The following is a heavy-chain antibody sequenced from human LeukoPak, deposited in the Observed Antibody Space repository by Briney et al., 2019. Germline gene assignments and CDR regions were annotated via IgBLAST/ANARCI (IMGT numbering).Heavy chain of an antibody. V-gene: IGHV4-4*07. CDR2: IYTSGNT. J-gene: IGHJ4*02. D-gene: IGHD4-17*01. Sequence: SETLSLTCTVSGGSISSYYWSWIRQPAGKGLEWIGRIYTSGNTNYSPSVKSRVTISVDTSKNQFSLKLSSVTAADTAVYYCARDATTVTTNAAHGARADYWGQGTLVTVSS. CDR3: ARDATTVTTNAAHGARADY. CDR1: GGSISSYY.